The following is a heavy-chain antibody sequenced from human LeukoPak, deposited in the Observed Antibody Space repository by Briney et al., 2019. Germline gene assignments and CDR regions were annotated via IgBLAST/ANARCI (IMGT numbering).Heavy chain of an antibody. D-gene: IGHD3-10*01. CDR1: GFTFSNYG. CDR3: VKVRFGSGGGRGLDV. V-gene: IGHV3-23*01. CDR2: IRDSGATT. J-gene: IGHJ6*02. Sequence: GGSLRLSCAASGFTFSNYGMHWVRQAPGKGLEWVSAIRDSGATTYYADSVKGRFTISRDNSKNTLFLQMNSLGAEDTAVYYCVKVRFGSGGGRGLDVWGQGTTVTVSS.